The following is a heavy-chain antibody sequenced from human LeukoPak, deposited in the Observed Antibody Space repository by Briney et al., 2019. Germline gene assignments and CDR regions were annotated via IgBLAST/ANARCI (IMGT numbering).Heavy chain of an antibody. J-gene: IGHJ4*02. D-gene: IGHD5-12*01. V-gene: IGHV3-23*01. CDR1: GFTFSSYA. CDR3: AKAPAISANYYFDY. Sequence: PGGSLRLSCAASGFTFSSYAMSWVRQAPGKGLEWVSTISGSRGNTYYADSVKGRFTISRDNSNNTLFLQMNSLRAEDTAVYYCAKAPAISANYYFDYWGQGTLVTVSS. CDR2: ISGSRGNT.